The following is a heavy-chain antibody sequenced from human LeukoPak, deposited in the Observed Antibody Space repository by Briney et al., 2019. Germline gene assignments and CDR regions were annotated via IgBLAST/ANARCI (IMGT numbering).Heavy chain of an antibody. CDR3: ARADYDSSGYYFDY. J-gene: IGHJ4*02. Sequence: SETLSLTCAVYGGSFSGYYWSWIRQPPGKGLEWIGYIYYSGSTNYNPSLKSRVTISVDTSKNQFSLKLSSVTAADTAVYYCARADYDSSGYYFDYWGQGTLVTVSS. CDR2: IYYSGST. D-gene: IGHD3-22*01. CDR1: GGSFSGYY. V-gene: IGHV4-59*01.